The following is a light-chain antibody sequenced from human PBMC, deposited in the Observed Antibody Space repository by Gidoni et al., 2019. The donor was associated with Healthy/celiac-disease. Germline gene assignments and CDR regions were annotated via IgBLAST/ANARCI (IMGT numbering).Light chain of an antibody. V-gene: IGKV1-8*01. Sequence: AIRMTQSPSSFSASTGDRVTITCRASQGISSYLAWYQQKPGKALKLLIYAASTLQSGVPSRFSGSGSGTDFTLTISCLQSEDFATYYCQQYYSYPCSLGQGTKLEIK. CDR1: QGISSY. J-gene: IGKJ2*04. CDR2: AAS. CDR3: QQYYSYPCS.